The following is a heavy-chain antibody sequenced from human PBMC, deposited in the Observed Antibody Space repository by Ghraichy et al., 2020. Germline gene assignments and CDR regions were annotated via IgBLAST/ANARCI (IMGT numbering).Heavy chain of an antibody. CDR1: GFTFDDYA. V-gene: IGHV3-9*01. J-gene: IGHJ6*02. D-gene: IGHD4-11*01. Sequence: GGSLRLSCAASGFTFDDYAMHWVRQAPGKGLEWVSGISWNSGSIGYADFVKGRFTISRDNAKNSLYLHMNSLRAEDTALYYSAKDPYSSIFYGMDVWGQGTTVTVSS. CDR2: ISWNSGSI. CDR3: AKDPYSSIFYGMDV.